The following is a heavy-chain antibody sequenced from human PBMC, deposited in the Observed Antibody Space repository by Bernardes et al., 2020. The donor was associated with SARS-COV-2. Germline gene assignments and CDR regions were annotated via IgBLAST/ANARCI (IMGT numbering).Heavy chain of an antibody. CDR1: GFTFSDHY. CDR2: TRNKANSYTT. V-gene: IGHV3-72*01. J-gene: IGHJ4*02. Sequence: GWSLRLSCAASGFTFSDHYMDWVRQAPGKGLEWVGRTRNKANSYTTEYAASVKGRFTISRDDSKNSLYLQMNSLKTEDTAVYYCGRATDDQWLTFDYWGQGTLVTVSS. CDR3: GRATDDQWLTFDY. D-gene: IGHD3-22*01.